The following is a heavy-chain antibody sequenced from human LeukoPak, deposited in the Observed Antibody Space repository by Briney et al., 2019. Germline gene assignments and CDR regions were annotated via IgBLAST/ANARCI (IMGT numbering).Heavy chain of an antibody. CDR3: ARSLGYSSSWYWY. CDR2: INHSGST. J-gene: IGHJ4*02. D-gene: IGHD6-13*01. CDR1: GGSFSGYY. V-gene: IGHV4-34*01. Sequence: SETLSLTCAVYGGSFSGYYWSWIRQPPGKGLERIGEINHSGSTNYNPSLKSRVTISVDTSKNQFSLKLSSVTAADTAVYYCARSLGYSSSWYWYWGQGTLVTVSS.